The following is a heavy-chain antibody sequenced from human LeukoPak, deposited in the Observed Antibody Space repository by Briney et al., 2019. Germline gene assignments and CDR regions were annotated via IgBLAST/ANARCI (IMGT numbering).Heavy chain of an antibody. D-gene: IGHD3-22*01. CDR3: ARARYYDSSGYLFDY. J-gene: IGHJ4*02. CDR2: IYYSGST. Sequence: SETLSLTCTVSGGSISSSGYYWGWIRQPPGKGLERIGSIYYSGSTYYNPSRKSRVTISVDTSKNQFSLKLSSVTAADTAVYYCARARYYDSSGYLFDYWGQGTLVTVSS. CDR1: GGSISSSGYY. V-gene: IGHV4-39*07.